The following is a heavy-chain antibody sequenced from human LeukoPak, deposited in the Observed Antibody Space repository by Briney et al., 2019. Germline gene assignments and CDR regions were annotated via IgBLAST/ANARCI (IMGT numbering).Heavy chain of an antibody. J-gene: IGHJ3*02. Sequence: GGSLRLSCAASGFTFSSYAMSWVRQAPGKGLEGVSGISANGDTTKYADSVKGRFTISRDNAKNSLFLQMNSLRAEDTAVYYCARDQGRIPGRPGAFDIWGQGTMVTVSS. CDR3: ARDQGRIPGRPGAFDI. CDR2: ISANGDTT. CDR1: GFTFSSYA. D-gene: IGHD6-6*01. V-gene: IGHV3-23*01.